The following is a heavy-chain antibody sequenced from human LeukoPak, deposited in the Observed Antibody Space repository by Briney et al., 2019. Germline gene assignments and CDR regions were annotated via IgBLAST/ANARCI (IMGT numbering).Heavy chain of an antibody. J-gene: IGHJ4*02. Sequence: GGSLRLSCAASGFSISNFWMHWVRQAPGKGLVWVSRINSDGSSTTYADSVKGRFTISRDNAKNTLYLQANSLRAEDTAVHYYARGAARCSGGHCYPDWGRGTLVTVSS. CDR2: INSDGSST. CDR3: ARGAARCSGGHCYPD. V-gene: IGHV3-74*01. D-gene: IGHD2-15*01. CDR1: GFSISNFW.